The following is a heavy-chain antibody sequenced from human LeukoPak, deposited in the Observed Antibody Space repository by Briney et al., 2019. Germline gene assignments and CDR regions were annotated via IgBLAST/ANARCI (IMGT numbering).Heavy chain of an antibody. J-gene: IGHJ4*02. CDR3: ARVEYSGWNLEY. Sequence: GGSLRLSCAASGFKLRSYWMSWVRPAPGKGLEWVANINQGGSVQYYMDSVKGRFTISRDDAKNSLYVQMNSLRDEDTAVYYCARVEYSGWNLEYWGQGTLVTVSS. CDR2: INQGGSVQ. V-gene: IGHV3-7*01. CDR1: GFKLRSYW. D-gene: IGHD5-12*01.